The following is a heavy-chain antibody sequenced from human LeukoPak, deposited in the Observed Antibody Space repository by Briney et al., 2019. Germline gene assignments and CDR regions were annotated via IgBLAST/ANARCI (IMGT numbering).Heavy chain of an antibody. J-gene: IGHJ5*02. Sequence: KPSETLSLTGAVYGVSCSGYYWIWLPHPPGNGLEGIGEINHSRSTNYNPSLNSRVTISVDTSKNQFSLKLSSVTAADTAVYYCARGGGLTYNWFDPWGQETLVSVSS. CDR2: INHSRST. CDR1: GVSCSGYY. D-gene: IGHD4/OR15-4a*01. CDR3: ARGGGLTYNWFDP. V-gene: IGHV4-34*01.